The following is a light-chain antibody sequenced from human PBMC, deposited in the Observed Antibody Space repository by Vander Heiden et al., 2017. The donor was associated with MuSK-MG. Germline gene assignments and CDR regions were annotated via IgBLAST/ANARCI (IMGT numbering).Light chain of an antibody. J-gene: IGLJ3*02. V-gene: IGLV2-23*01. CDR2: EGS. CDR1: SSDVGSYNL. CDR3: CSYAGSDTWV. Sequence: HSALTQPASVSGSPGQSITISCTGTSSDVGSYNLVPWYQQHPAKAPILFIYEGSTRPAGVANRFSGSMAGNTASLTISGLQEEDEADYYCCSYAGSDTWVFGGGTKLTVL.